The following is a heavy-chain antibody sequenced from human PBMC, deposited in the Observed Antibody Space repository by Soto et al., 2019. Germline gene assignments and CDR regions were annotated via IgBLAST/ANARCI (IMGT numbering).Heavy chain of an antibody. V-gene: IGHV4-59*01. J-gene: IGHJ5*02. CDR2: ISYSGSP. D-gene: IGHD4-17*01. Sequence: SETLSLTCTVSGGSISGYYWSWIRQPPGKGLEWIGYISYSGSPNYNPSLRSRVTISVDTSQNQFSLKLSSVTAADTAVYYCARGLTQMTTVTTNWFDPWGQGTLVTVSS. CDR3: ARGLTQMTTVTTNWFDP. CDR1: GGSISGYY.